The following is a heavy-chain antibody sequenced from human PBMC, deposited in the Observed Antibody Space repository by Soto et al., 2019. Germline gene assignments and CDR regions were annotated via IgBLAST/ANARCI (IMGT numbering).Heavy chain of an antibody. CDR3: ARSRTTVVTLDY. V-gene: IGHV4-39*01. Sequence: SETLSLTCTVSGGSISSSSYYWGWIRQPPGKGLEWIGSIYYSGSTYYNPSLKSRVTISVDTSKNQFSLKLSSVTAADTAVYYCARSRTTVVTLDYWGQGTLVTVSS. J-gene: IGHJ4*02. CDR2: IYYSGST. CDR1: GGSISSSSYY. D-gene: IGHD4-17*01.